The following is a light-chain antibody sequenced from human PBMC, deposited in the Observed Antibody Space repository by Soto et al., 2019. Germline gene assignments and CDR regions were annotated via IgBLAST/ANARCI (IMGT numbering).Light chain of an antibody. V-gene: IGLV2-14*03. CDR1: SSDVGGYNY. J-gene: IGLJ1*01. CDR3: SSYTSSFKLAV. CDR2: DVS. Sequence: QSALTQPASVSGSPGQSITIFCTGTSSDVGGYNYVSWYQQHPGSAPKLMIYDVSSRPSGVSNRFSGSKSGNTASLTTSGLQAEDEAEYYCSSYTSSFKLAVFGSGTKLTVL.